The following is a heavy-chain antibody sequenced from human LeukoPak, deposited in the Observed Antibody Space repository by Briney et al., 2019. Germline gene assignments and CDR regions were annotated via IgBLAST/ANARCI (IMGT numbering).Heavy chain of an antibody. CDR1: GESLNSYY. Sequence: SETLSLTCAVYGESLNSYYWSWVRQPPGEGLERIGGIYESGTTEYNPSLKSRVTISMVPSKQQFSLSLSSVTAADTAVYYCARGAWATRLGSWGLGTPVIVSS. J-gene: IGHJ4*02. CDR3: ARGAWATRLGS. CDR2: IYESGTT. D-gene: IGHD2-15*01. V-gene: IGHV4-34*01.